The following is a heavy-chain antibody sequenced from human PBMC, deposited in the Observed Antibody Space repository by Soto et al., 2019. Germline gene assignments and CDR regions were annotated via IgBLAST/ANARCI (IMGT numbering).Heavy chain of an antibody. J-gene: IGHJ4*02. V-gene: IGHV3-30*03. CDR1: GFNFGFFV. D-gene: IGHD1-26*01. Sequence: QIQLVESGGDVVQPGKSLRLSCAASGFNFGFFVMHWVRQAPGKGLEWVAFISGDGINTQYADSVRGRFTLSRDYSRKTMYLQMDSLRDEDTALYYCARGNLSFDFDSWGLGTLVTVSS. CDR3: ARGNLSFDFDS. CDR2: ISGDGINT.